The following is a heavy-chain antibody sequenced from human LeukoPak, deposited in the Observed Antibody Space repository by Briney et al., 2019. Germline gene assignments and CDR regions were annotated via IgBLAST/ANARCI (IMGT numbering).Heavy chain of an antibody. V-gene: IGHV3-33*06. CDR2: IWYDGSNK. CDR1: GFTCSSYG. CDR3: AKDSGAGDYGS. J-gene: IGHJ5*02. Sequence: GGSLRLSCAASGFTCSSYGMHWVRQAPGKGLEWVAVIWYDGSNKYYADSVKGRFTISRDNSKNTLYLQMNSLRAEDTAVYYCAKDSGAGDYGSWGQGTLVTVSS. D-gene: IGHD4-17*01.